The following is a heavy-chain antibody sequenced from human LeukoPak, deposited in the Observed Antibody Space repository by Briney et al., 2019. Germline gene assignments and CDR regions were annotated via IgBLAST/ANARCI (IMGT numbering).Heavy chain of an antibody. CDR2: IHYSGNT. D-gene: IGHD4-17*01. CDR3: ARSGTVTNFDY. Sequence: SETLSLTCTVSGGAISSYYWSWIRQPPGKGLEWIAYIHYSGNTNYSPSLKSRVTISVDTSKNQFSLRLTSVTAADTAVYYCARSGTVTNFDYGRKGTLVSVSS. CDR1: GGAISSYY. V-gene: IGHV4-59*01. J-gene: IGHJ4*02.